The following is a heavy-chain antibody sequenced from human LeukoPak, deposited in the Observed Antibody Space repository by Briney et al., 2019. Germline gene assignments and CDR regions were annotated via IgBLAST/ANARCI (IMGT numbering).Heavy chain of an antibody. CDR3: ARDWGSSGWYNWFDP. CDR2: ISGSGDST. J-gene: IGHJ5*02. V-gene: IGHV3-23*01. D-gene: IGHD6-19*01. CDR1: GFTCSSYA. Sequence: GGSLRLSCAASGFTCSSYAMSWVRQAPGKGLEWVSAISGSGDSTYYGDSVKGRLTISRDNSENTLYLQMNSLRVEDTAVYYCARDWGSSGWYNWFDPWGQGTLVTVSS.